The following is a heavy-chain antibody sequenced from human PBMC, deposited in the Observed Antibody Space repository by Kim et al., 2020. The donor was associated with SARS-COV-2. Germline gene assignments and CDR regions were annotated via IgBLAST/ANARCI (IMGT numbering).Heavy chain of an antibody. D-gene: IGHD3-22*01. V-gene: IGHV3-73*01. CDR1: GFTFSGSA. Sequence: GGSLRLSCAASGFTFSGSAMHWVRQASGKGLEWVGRIRSKANSYATAYAASVKGRFTISRDDSKNTAYLQMNSLKTEDTAVYYCTRLNYDSSGYPDYWGQGTLVTVSS. CDR3: TRLNYDSSGYPDY. CDR2: IRSKANSYAT. J-gene: IGHJ4*02.